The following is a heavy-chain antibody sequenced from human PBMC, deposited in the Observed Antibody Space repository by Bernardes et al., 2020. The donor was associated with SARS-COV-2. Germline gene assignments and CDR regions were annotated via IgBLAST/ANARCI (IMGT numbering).Heavy chain of an antibody. CDR3: ARVSGSSWYFDL. V-gene: IGHV3-7*01. CDR1: VFTFSSSW. J-gene: IGHJ2*01. Sequence: GGSLRLSCAASVFTFSSSWMSWVRQAPGKGLEWVANIKQDGSERYYVDSVKGRFTISRDNAKNSLYLQMKSLRAEDTAVYYCARVSGSSWYFDLWGRGTLVTVSS. D-gene: IGHD6-13*01. CDR2: IKQDGSER.